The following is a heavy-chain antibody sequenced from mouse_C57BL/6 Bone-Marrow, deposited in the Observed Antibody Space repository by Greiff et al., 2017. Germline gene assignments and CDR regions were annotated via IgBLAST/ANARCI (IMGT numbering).Heavy chain of an antibody. D-gene: IGHD3-1*01. CDR1: GYTFTNYW. J-gene: IGHJ1*03. CDR3: ARSGEGYFDV. CDR2: IYPGGGYT. Sequence: VQLVESGAELVRPGTSVKMSCKASGYTFTNYWIGWAKQRPGHGLEWIGDIYPGGGYTNYNEKFKGKATLTADKSSSTAYMQFSSLTSEDSAIYYCARSGEGYFDVWGTGTTVTVSS. V-gene: IGHV1-63*01.